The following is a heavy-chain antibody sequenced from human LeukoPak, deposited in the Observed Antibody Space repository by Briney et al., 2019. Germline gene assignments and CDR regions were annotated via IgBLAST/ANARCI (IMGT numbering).Heavy chain of an antibody. CDR3: ARRALSVSTVRGVNWYFDL. D-gene: IGHD3-10*02. V-gene: IGHV3-53*04. Sequence: PGGSLRLSCTASGFTVSSNYMIWVRQAPGRGLEWVSVIYSGGSTYCADSVKGRFTISRHTSKNTLYLQMNSLRAEDTAVYFCARRALSVSTVRGVNWYFDLWGRGTLVTVSS. CDR1: GFTVSSNY. CDR2: IYSGGST. J-gene: IGHJ2*01.